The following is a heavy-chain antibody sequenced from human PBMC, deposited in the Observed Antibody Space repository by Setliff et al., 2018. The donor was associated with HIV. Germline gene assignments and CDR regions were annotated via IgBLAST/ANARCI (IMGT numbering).Heavy chain of an antibody. V-gene: IGHV2-26*01. CDR3: AHSIPEDFNSSSWYKFYYGMDV. CDR1: GFSLSNTRMG. D-gene: IGHD6-13*01. Sequence: ETLSLTCTVSGFSLSNTRMGVSWIRQPPGKALEWLAHIFPNDEKSYSASLKSRLTISEDTSKNQVVLTMTNMDPVDTGTYYCAHSIPEDFNSSSWYKFYYGMDVWGQGTTVTVSS. CDR2: IFPNDEK. J-gene: IGHJ6*02.